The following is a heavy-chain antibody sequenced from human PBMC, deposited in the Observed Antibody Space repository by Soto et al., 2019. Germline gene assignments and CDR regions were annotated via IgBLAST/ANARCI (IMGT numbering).Heavy chain of an antibody. CDR2: ISWNSGTI. J-gene: IGHJ6*02. CDR1: GFIFDEYA. CDR3: AKAPGDIAARRHHGYNYSMDV. V-gene: IGHV3-9*01. Sequence: GGSLRLSCAASGFIFDEYAMHWVRQAPGKGLEWVSGISWNSGTIGYADSVKGRFSISRDNAKNSLYLQMNSLRVEDTALYYCAKAPGDIAARRHHGYNYSMDVWGQGTTVTV. D-gene: IGHD6-6*01.